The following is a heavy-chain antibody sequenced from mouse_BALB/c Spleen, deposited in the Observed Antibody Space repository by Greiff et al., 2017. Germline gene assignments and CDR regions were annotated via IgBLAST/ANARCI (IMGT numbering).Heavy chain of an antibody. J-gene: IGHJ4*01. CDR3: AKHPYYGNYHYAMDY. CDR2: IWGGGST. D-gene: IGHD2-10*01. V-gene: IGHV2-6-5*01. CDR1: GFSLTDYG. Sequence: VHLVESGPGLVAPSQSLSITCTVSGFSLTDYGVSWIRQPPGKGLEWLGVIWGGGSTYYNSALKSRLSISKDNSKSQVFLKMNSLQTDDTAMYYCAKHPYYGNYHYAMDYWGQGTSVTVSS.